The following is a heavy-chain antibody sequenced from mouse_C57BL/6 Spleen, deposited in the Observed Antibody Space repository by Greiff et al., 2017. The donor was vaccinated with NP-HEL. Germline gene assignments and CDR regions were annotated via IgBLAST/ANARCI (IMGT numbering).Heavy chain of an antibody. D-gene: IGHD1-1*01. Sequence: EVQLQQSGPGLVKPSQSLSLTCSVTGYSITSGYYWNWIRQFPGNKLEWMGYISYDGSNNYNPSLKNRISITRDTSKNQFFLKLNSVTTEDTATYYCARSTVVFDYWGQGTTLTVSS. CDR2: ISYDGSN. CDR1: GYSITSGYY. CDR3: ARSTVVFDY. V-gene: IGHV3-6*01. J-gene: IGHJ2*01.